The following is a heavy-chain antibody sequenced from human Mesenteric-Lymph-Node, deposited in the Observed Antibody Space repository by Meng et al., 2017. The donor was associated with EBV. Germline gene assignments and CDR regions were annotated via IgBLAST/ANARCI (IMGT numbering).Heavy chain of an antibody. V-gene: IGHV1-3*01. J-gene: IGHJ4*02. CDR2: INAGNGNT. CDR3: ARYCSGGSCYGPQFDY. Sequence: QVQFVESGAEMEKPGASVKVSCKDSGFTFTSYAMHWVRQAPGQRLEWMGWINAGNGNTKYSQKFQGRVTITRDTSASTAYMELSSLRSEDTAVYYCARYCSGGSCYGPQFDYWGQGTLVTVSS. D-gene: IGHD2-15*01. CDR1: GFTFTSYA.